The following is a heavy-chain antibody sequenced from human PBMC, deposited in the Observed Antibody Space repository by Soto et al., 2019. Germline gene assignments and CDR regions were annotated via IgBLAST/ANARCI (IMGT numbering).Heavy chain of an antibody. Sequence: GGSLRLSCAASGFNFNDYGMAWVRQAPGKGLEWVSGLNWNGGSTEYALSVKGRFTISRDSAKNSLYLQMNSLRVEDTALYLCARRVVPAANSYSYYYYLDVWGKGTAVTVSS. CDR1: GFNFNDYG. J-gene: IGHJ6*03. CDR2: LNWNGGST. V-gene: IGHV3-20*01. D-gene: IGHD2-2*01. CDR3: ARRVVPAANSYSYYYYLDV.